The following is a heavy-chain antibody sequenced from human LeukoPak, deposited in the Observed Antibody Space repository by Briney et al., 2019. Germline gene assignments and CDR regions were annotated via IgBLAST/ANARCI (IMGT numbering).Heavy chain of an antibody. CDR1: GFTFNNYA. J-gene: IGHJ4*02. D-gene: IGHD5-18*01. CDR3: ANQRQPDPGFSYGPIGGY. V-gene: IGHV3-23*01. CDR2: ISGSGGNT. Sequence: QPGASLRLSCAASGFTFNNYAMSWVRQAPGKGLEWVSAISGSGGNTYYADSVKGRFTISRDNSKNTLFLQMNSLRAEDTAVYYCANQRQPDPGFSYGPIGGYWGQGTLVTVSS.